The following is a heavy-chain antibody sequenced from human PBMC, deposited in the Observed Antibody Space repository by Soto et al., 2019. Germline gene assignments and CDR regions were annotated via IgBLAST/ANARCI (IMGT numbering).Heavy chain of an antibody. J-gene: IGHJ5*02. V-gene: IGHV3-74*01. CDR3: TRAGRYSYDKWFEP. CDR2: INSDGTNT. Sequence: PGGSLRLSCVASGFTFTNYWMHWVRQAPGKGLVWVSYINSDGTNTNYADSVKGRFTISRDNAKNTLYLQMNSLRVEDTALYYCTRAGRYSYDKWFEPWGQGTLVTV. D-gene: IGHD5-18*01. CDR1: GFTFTNYW.